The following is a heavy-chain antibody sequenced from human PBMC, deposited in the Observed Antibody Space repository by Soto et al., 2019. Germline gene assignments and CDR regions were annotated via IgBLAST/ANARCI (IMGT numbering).Heavy chain of an antibody. J-gene: IGHJ4*02. CDR1: GGSFSGYY. CDR3: ARATGCSSTSCYDFFGY. V-gene: IGHV4-34*01. D-gene: IGHD2-2*01. Sequence: QVQLQQWGAGLLKPSETLSLTCAVYGGSFSGYYWSWIRQPPGKGLEWIGEINHSGSTNYTPSLKSRVTISVDTSKNQFSLKLSSVTAADTAVYYCARATGCSSTSCYDFFGYWGQGTLVTVSS. CDR2: INHSGST.